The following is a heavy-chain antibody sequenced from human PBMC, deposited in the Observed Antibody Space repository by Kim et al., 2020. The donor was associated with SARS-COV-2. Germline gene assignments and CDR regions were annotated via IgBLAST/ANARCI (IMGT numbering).Heavy chain of an antibody. J-gene: IGHJ4*02. V-gene: IGHV1-2*06. CDR2: INPNSGGT. D-gene: IGHD1-26*01. CDR1: GYTFTGYY. Sequence: ASVKVSCKASGYTFTGYYMHWVRQAPGQGLEWMGRINPNSGGTNYAQKFQGRVTMTRDTSISTAYMELSRLRSDDTAVYYCARDPFSLVGDPIDYWGQGTLVTVSS. CDR3: ARDPFSLVGDPIDY.